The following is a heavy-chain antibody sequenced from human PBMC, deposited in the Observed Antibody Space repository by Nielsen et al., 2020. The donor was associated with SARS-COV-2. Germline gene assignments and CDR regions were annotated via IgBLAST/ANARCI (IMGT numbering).Heavy chain of an antibody. Sequence: PGKALEWLAHIFSNDEKSYSTSLKSRLTISKDTSKSQVVLTMTNMDPVDTATYYCARIERGGKNTVTTPFDYWGQGTLVTVSS. J-gene: IGHJ4*02. D-gene: IGHD4-17*01. CDR2: IFSNDEK. V-gene: IGHV2-26*01. CDR3: ARIERGGKNTVTTPFDY.